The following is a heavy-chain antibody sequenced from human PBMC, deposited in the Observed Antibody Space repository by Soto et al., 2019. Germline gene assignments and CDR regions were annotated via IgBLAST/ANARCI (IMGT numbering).Heavy chain of an antibody. CDR2: INPSGGST. V-gene: IGHV1-46*01. CDR1: GYTFTSYY. Sequence: ASVKVSCKASGYTFTSYYMHWVRQAPGQGLEWMGIINPSGGSTSYAQKFQGRVTMTRDTSTSTVYMELSSLRSEHTAVYYCARPSRECSGGSCYLNPLPCCGFDIWGQGTMVTVSS. D-gene: IGHD2-15*01. J-gene: IGHJ3*02. CDR3: ARPSRECSGGSCYLNPLPCCGFDI.